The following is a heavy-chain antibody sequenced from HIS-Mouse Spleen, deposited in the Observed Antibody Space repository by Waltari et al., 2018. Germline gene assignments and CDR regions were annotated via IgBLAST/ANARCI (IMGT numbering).Heavy chain of an antibody. CDR2: YYSGST. CDR1: AGSIRSYY. CDR3: ARASRDLLLPRYFDL. Sequence: QVQLQESGPGLVKPSETLSLTCTVPAGSIRSYYRSLIRQPPGKGLEWIGYYSGSTNYNPSLKSRVTISVDTSKNQFSLKLSSVTAADTAVYYCARASRDLLLPRYFDLWGRGTLVTVSS. V-gene: IGHV4-59*01. J-gene: IGHJ2*01.